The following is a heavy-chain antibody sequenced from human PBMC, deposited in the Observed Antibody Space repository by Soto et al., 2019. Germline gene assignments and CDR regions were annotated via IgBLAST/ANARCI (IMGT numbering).Heavy chain of an antibody. V-gene: IGHV1-18*01. CDR3: ARSPLYGSGSYYNPNWFDP. D-gene: IGHD3-10*01. J-gene: IGHJ5*02. Sequence: QVQLVQSGAEVKKPGASVKVSCKASGYTFTSYGISWVRQAPGQGLEWMGWISAYNGNTNYAQKLQGRVTMTTDTPTSTAYMELRSLRSDDTAVYYCARSPLYGSGSYYNPNWFDPWGQGTLVTVSS. CDR1: GYTFTSYG. CDR2: ISAYNGNT.